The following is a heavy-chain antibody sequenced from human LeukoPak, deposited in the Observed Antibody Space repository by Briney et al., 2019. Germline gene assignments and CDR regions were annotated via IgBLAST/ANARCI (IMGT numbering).Heavy chain of an antibody. J-gene: IGHJ4*02. CDR1: GGSFSGHY. Sequence: PSETLSLTCAVYGGSFSGHYWSWIRQPPGKGLEWIGEINHSGSTNYNPSLKSRVTISVDTSKNQFSLKLSSVTAADTAVYYCARGVRYYDSSGYYYHYFDYWGQGTLVTVSS. D-gene: IGHD3-22*01. V-gene: IGHV4-34*01. CDR3: ARGVRYYDSSGYYYHYFDY. CDR2: INHSGST.